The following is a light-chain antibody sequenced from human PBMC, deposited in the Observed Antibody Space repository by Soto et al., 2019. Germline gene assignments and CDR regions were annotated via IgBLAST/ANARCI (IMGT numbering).Light chain of an antibody. CDR1: QSISGY. Sequence: DIQMTQSPSSLSASVGDRVTITCRASQSISGYLNWYQQKPGKAPKLLIYAASSLQSGVPSRFSGSGSGTDFTLTISSLQPEDFATYYCQQSYSTPRALTFGGGTKVDIK. CDR3: QQSYSTPRALT. V-gene: IGKV1-39*01. J-gene: IGKJ4*01. CDR2: AAS.